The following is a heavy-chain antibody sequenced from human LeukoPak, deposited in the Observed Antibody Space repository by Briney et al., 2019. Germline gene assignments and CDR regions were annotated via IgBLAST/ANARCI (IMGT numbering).Heavy chain of an antibody. CDR1: GFTFSSYA. V-gene: IGHV3-23*01. D-gene: IGHD3-22*01. Sequence: GGSLRLSCAASGFTFSSYAMSWVRQAPGKGLEWVSAISGSGGTTYYADSVKGRFTISRDNSKNTLYLQMNSLRAEDTVVYYCAKPLFDYDSSGYPRDYWGQGTLVTVSS. CDR2: ISGSGGTT. CDR3: AKPLFDYDSSGYPRDY. J-gene: IGHJ4*02.